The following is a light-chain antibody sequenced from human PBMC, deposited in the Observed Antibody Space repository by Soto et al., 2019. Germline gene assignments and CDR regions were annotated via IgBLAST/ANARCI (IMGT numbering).Light chain of an antibody. V-gene: IGKV1-39*01. CDR2: AAS. CDR3: QQGDASSSST. J-gene: IGKJ5*01. CDR1: QSISRN. Sequence: DIQMTQSPSSLSASVGDRVTITCRASQSISRNLNWYQHKPGKAPKLLIYAASNLLIGVPSRFSGGGSETDFALNTSNLQPEDFCAHHCQQGDASSSSTFGQRTRLVIK.